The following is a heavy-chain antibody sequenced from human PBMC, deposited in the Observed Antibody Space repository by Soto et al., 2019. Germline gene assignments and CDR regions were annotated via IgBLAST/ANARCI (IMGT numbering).Heavy chain of an antibody. CDR1: GGSISSYY. Sequence: PSETLSLTCTVSGGSISSYYWSWIRQPPGKGLEWIGYIYYSGSTNYNPSLKSRVTISVDTSKNQFSLKLSSVTAADTAVYYCAREKLLNTFDYWGQGTLVTVSS. CDR3: AREKLLNTFDY. J-gene: IGHJ4*02. CDR2: IYYSGST. D-gene: IGHD1-7*01. V-gene: IGHV4-59*01.